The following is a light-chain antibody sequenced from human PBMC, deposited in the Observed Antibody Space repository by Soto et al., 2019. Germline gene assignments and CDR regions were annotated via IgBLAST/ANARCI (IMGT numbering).Light chain of an antibody. Sequence: QAAPPQPAPWXASPGQASNVSGTGTSSDIVTYDHGSWYQQHPSKAPQIIIYEVYNRASVLSNRFSGSQSGKPASLTMSGIQAEDEADYYCCSYPTGSTPVFGTGTKVTV. V-gene: IGLV2-14*01. CDR2: EVY. CDR3: CSYPTGSTPV. CDR1: SSDIVTYDH. J-gene: IGLJ1*01.